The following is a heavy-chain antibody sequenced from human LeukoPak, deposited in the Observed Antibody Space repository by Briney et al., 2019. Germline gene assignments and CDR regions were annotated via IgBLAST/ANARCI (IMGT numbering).Heavy chain of an antibody. J-gene: IGHJ3*02. CDR2: INWNGGST. CDR1: GFTFDDYG. Sequence: GGFLRLSCAASGFTFDDYGMSWVRQAPGKGLEWVSGINWNGGSTGYADSVKGRFTISRDNAKNSLYLQMNSLRAEDTALYYCARDNEQWLAKGAFDIWGQGTMVTVSS. V-gene: IGHV3-20*04. CDR3: ARDNEQWLAKGAFDI. D-gene: IGHD6-19*01.